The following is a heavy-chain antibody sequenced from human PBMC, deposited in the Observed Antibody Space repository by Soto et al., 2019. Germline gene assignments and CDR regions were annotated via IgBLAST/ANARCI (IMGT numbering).Heavy chain of an antibody. CDR1: GFTFSTYG. CDR3: GGGSRRLRLGETFDF. Sequence: QVQLVESGGGVVQPGRSLRLSCAASGFTFSTYGMHWVRQAPGKGPEWVAVIWYDGSNKRSADSLKGRFTISRDNSKNTLYLQMNSLTAQETGVYYCGGGSRRLRLGETFDFWGQGTLVIVSS. D-gene: IGHD3-16*01. J-gene: IGHJ4*02. CDR2: IWYDGSNK. V-gene: IGHV3-33*01.